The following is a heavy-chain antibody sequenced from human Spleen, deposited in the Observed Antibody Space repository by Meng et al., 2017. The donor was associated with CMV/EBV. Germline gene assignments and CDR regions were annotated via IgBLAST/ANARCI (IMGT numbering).Heavy chain of an antibody. CDR3: ASSFLDIVATIEVRGGIYYFDY. V-gene: IGHV1-69*08. D-gene: IGHD5-12*01. J-gene: IGHJ4*02. CDR2: IIPLVGTT. CDR1: GGSISNYI. Sequence: SVKVSCKMSGGSISNYIITWVRQAPRQGPEWMGRIIPLVGTTKYAQKFQGRVTITADRSTNTAYMELSSLRPDDTAVYFCASSFLDIVATIEVRGGIYYFDYWGQGTLVTVSS.